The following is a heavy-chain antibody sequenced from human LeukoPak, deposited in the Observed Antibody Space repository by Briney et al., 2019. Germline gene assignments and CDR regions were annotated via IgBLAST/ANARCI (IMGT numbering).Heavy chain of an antibody. Sequence: PGGSLRLSSAASGFTFSSYAMSWVRQAPGKGLEWVPGISGSGGSTYYADSVKGRFTISRHKSKNTLYLQINSLRAEDTAVYYCARSGGSYWYWGQGTLVTVSS. CDR3: ARSGGSYWY. D-gene: IGHD1-26*01. J-gene: IGHJ4*02. V-gene: IGHV3-23*01. CDR1: GFTFSSYA. CDR2: ISGSGGST.